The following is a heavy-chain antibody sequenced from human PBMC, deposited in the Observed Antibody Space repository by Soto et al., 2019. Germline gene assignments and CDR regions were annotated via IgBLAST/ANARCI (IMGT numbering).Heavy chain of an antibody. CDR1: GFTFSSYA. Sequence: QVQLVESGGGVVQPGRSLRLSCAASGFTFSSYAMHWVRQAPGKGLEWVAVISYDGSNKYYADSVKGRFTISRDNSKNTLYLQMTSLRAEDTAVYYCARDYYDIPDYWGQGTLVTVSS. D-gene: IGHD3-9*01. V-gene: IGHV3-30-3*01. CDR2: ISYDGSNK. CDR3: ARDYYDIPDY. J-gene: IGHJ4*02.